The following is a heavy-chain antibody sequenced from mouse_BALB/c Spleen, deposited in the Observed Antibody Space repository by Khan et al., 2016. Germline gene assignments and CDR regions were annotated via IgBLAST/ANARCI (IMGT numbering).Heavy chain of an antibody. V-gene: IGHV6-6*02. Sequence: EVQLEESGGGLVQPGGSMKLSCVASGFTFSNYWMNWVRQSPEKGLEWVAEISLKSNNYATHYAESVKGRFTISRDDSKSIVYLQMNNLRADDTGIYYWTRRLGSHVDYWGQGTTLTVAS. D-gene: IGHD4-1*01. CDR3: TRRLGSHVDY. CDR2: ISLKSNNYAT. CDR1: GFTFSNYW. J-gene: IGHJ2*01.